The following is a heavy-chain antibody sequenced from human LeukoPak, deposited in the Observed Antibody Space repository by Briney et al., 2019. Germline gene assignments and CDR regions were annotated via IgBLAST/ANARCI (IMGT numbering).Heavy chain of an antibody. J-gene: IGHJ4*02. CDR3: AKEGYDSPFDY. CDR2: IWYDGSNK. CDR1: GFTFSSYG. V-gene: IGHV3-30*02. Sequence: PGGSLRLSCAASGFTFSSYGMHWVRQAPGKGLEWVAVIWYDGSNKYYADSVKGRFTISRDNSKNTLYLQMNSLRAEDTAVYYCAKEGYDSPFDYWGQGTLVTVSS. D-gene: IGHD3-3*01.